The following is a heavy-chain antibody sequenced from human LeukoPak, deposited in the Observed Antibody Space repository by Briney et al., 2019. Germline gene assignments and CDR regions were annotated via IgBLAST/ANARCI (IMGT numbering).Heavy chain of an antibody. Sequence: GSSVKVSCKASGGTFSSYAISWVRQAPGQGLEWMGGIIPIFGTANYAQKFQGRVTITADKSTSTAYMELSSLRSDDTAVYYCARNWIAAAGIGNWFDPWGQGTLVTVSS. J-gene: IGHJ5*02. CDR3: ARNWIAAAGIGNWFDP. D-gene: IGHD6-13*01. V-gene: IGHV1-69*06. CDR2: IIPIFGTA. CDR1: GGTFSSYA.